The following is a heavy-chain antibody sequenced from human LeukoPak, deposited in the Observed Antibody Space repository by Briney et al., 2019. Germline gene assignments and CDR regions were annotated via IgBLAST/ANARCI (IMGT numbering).Heavy chain of an antibody. CDR1: GFTFSSYA. CDR3: ARGLRYFDS. Sequence: TGGSLRLSCAASGFTFSSYAMSWVRQAPGKGLEWVAVISYDGSNKYYADSVKGRFTISRDNSKNTLYLQMNSLRAEDTAVYYCARGLRYFDSWGQGTLVTVSS. D-gene: IGHD3-9*01. CDR2: ISYDGSNK. V-gene: IGHV3-30*03. J-gene: IGHJ4*02.